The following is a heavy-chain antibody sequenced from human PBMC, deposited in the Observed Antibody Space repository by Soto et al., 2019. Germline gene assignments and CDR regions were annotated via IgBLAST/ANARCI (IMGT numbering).Heavy chain of an antibody. D-gene: IGHD6-19*01. Sequence: QVQLQQWGAGLLKPSETLSLTCAVFGVSFSGYYWNWIRQPPGKGLEWIGEINHSGSTTYNPSLTSRVTISVDTSKHQFSLKLSSVTAADTAVYYCARGWGSGVFDYWGQGTLVTVSS. CDR2: INHSGST. CDR1: GVSFSGYY. J-gene: IGHJ4*02. CDR3: ARGWGSGVFDY. V-gene: IGHV4-34*01.